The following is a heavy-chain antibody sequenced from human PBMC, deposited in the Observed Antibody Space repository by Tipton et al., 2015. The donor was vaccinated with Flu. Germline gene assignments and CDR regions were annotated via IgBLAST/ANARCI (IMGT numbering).Heavy chain of an antibody. D-gene: IGHD6-13*01. J-gene: IGHJ4*02. Sequence: SLRLSCAASGFTVSSNYMSWVRQAPGKGLEWVSVIYSGGSTYYADSVKGRFTISRHNSKYTLYLQMNSLRAEDTAVYYCARDGGYSSSWFVYWGQGTLVTVSS. CDR3: ARDGGYSSSWFVY. CDR2: IYSGGST. CDR1: GFTVSSNY. V-gene: IGHV3-53*04.